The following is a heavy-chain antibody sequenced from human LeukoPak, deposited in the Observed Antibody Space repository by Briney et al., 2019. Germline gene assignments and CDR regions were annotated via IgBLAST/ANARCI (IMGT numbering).Heavy chain of an antibody. CDR2: IYYSGST. D-gene: IGHD6-19*01. V-gene: IGHV4-59*11. J-gene: IGHJ4*02. CDR3: ARDISPVNC. CDR1: GGSISNQY. Sequence: PSETLSLTCSVSGGSISNQYWSWIRQPPGKGLEWIGYIYYSGSTNYNPSLKSRVTISVDTSKNQFSLKLSSVTAADTAVYYCARDISPVNCWGQGTLVTVSS.